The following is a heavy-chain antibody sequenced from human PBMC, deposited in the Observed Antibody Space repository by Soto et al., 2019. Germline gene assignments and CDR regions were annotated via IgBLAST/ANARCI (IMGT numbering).Heavy chain of an antibody. CDR2: ISYDASNK. CDR3: AKTESPMVRGVIITGGYYYMDV. V-gene: IGHV3-30-3*02. J-gene: IGHJ6*03. CDR1: GFTFSTYA. D-gene: IGHD3-10*01. Sequence: GGSLRLSCAASGFTFSTYAMHWVRQAPGKGLEWVAVISYDASNKYYADSVKGRFTISRDNSKNTLYLQMNSLRAEDTAVYYCAKTESPMVRGVIITGGYYYMDVWGKGTTVTVSS.